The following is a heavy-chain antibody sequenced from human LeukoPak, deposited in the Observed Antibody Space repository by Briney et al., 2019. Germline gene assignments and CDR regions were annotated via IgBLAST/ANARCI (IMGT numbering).Heavy chain of an antibody. J-gene: IGHJ4*02. CDR3: AGEECSGGSCLTYFDY. Sequence: ASVKVSCKASGYTFTGYYMHWVRQAPGQGLERMGWINPNSGGTNYAQKFQGRVTMTRDTSISTAYMELSRLRSDDTAVYYCAGEECSGGSCLTYFDYWGQGTLVTVSS. D-gene: IGHD2-15*01. CDR2: INPNSGGT. V-gene: IGHV1-2*02. CDR1: GYTFTGYY.